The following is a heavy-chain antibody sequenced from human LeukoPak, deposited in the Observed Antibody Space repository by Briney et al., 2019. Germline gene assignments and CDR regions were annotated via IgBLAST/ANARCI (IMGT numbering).Heavy chain of an antibody. CDR1: GYTFTNYA. V-gene: IGHV7-4-1*02. CDR2: IDANTGNP. J-gene: IGHJ6*03. Sequence: ASVKVSCKASGYTFTNYAMNWVRQAPGQGLECMGWIDANTGNPTYAQGFTGRFVFSLDTSVSTAYLQISSLKAEDTAVYYCAGNRISHHMDVWGKGTTVTVSS. CDR3: AGNRISHHMDV. D-gene: IGHD2-15*01.